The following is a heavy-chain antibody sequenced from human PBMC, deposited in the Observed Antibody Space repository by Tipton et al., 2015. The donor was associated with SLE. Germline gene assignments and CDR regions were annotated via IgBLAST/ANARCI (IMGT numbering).Heavy chain of an antibody. CDR1: GYSFTSHD. Sequence: QLVQSGPEVKKPGASVKVSCKASGYSFTSHDINWVRQATGQGLEWMGWMNPNSANTGYAQKFQGRVTMTRDTSISTAYMELTSRRPEVLALYYCARVQEDFMWGSYRDHYYVMDVWG. CDR2: MNPNSANT. J-gene: IGHJ6*02. CDR3: ARVQEDFMWGSYRDHYYVMDV. V-gene: IGHV1-8*01. D-gene: IGHD3-16*02.